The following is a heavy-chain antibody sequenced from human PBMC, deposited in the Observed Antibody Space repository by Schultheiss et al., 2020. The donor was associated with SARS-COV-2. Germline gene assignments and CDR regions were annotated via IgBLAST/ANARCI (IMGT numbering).Heavy chain of an antibody. CDR1: GFTFSSYS. J-gene: IGHJ6*02. D-gene: IGHD6-13*01. V-gene: IGHV3-30*03. Sequence: GGSLRLSCAASGFTFSSYSMNWVRQAPGKGLEWVAVISYDGSNKYYADSVKGRFTISRDNAKNSLYLQMNSLRAEDTAVYYCARDGSSWYQIGYYYYYGMDVWGQGTTVTVSS. CDR3: ARDGSSWYQIGYYYYYGMDV. CDR2: ISYDGSNK.